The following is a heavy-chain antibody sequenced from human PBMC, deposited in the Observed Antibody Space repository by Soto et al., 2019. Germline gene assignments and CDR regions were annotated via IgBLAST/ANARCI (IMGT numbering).Heavy chain of an antibody. CDR1: GDSISSSY. CDR2: IYYTGST. D-gene: IGHD3-9*01. J-gene: IGHJ6*02. Sequence: SETLSLTCSVSGDSISSSYWAWIRQPPGKGLEWIGYIYYTGSTNYNPSLKSRVTISIDTSKNQFSLKLSSVTAADTAVYYCARQRYDILTGYYNYGMDVWGQGTTVTVSS. CDR3: ARQRYDILTGYYNYGMDV. V-gene: IGHV4-59*08.